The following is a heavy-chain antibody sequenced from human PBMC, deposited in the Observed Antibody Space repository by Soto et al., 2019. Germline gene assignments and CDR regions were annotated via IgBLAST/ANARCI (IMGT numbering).Heavy chain of an antibody. J-gene: IGHJ4*02. CDR3: AKAAGQHVVAYYFDS. V-gene: IGHV3-23*01. CDR2: TNGDGGGT. Sequence: VQLLESGGGLVQPGGSLRLSCAASGFTFSSLAMSWVRQAPGKGLQWVSMITNGDGGGTYYADSVKGRFTISRDNSKNTLYLQMNGLRAEDTAVYYCAKAAGQHVVAYYFDSWGQGTLVTVSS. CDR1: GFTFSSLA. D-gene: IGHD2-15*01.